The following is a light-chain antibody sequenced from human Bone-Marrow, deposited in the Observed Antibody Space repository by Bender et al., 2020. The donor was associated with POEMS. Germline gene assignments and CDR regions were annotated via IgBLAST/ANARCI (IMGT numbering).Light chain of an antibody. V-gene: IGLV2-14*02. Sequence: QSALTQPASVSGSPGQSITFSCTGTSSDVGSYNLVSWYQQHPGKAPKLMIYDVSVRPSGVSTRFSASKSGNTASLTISGLQAEDEADYYCTSYTSTSTQVFGGGTKLTVL. CDR1: SSDVGSYNL. CDR3: TSYTSTSTQV. J-gene: IGLJ3*02. CDR2: DVS.